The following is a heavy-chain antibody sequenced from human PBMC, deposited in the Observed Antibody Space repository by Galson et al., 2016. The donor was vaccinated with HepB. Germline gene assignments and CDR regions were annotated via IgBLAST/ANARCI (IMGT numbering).Heavy chain of an antibody. D-gene: IGHD1-14*01. CDR2: TYSTGST. V-gene: IGHV4-4*07. Sequence: SETLSLTCTVSGGSISNYYWSWIRQPAGKGLEWIGRTYSTGSTNYNPSLKSRVTMSVDTSKNQFSLIRSSVSAADTAVYYCARGTPWRAFDFWGQGTMLTVSS. CDR3: ARGTPWRAFDF. J-gene: IGHJ3*01. CDR1: GGSISNYY.